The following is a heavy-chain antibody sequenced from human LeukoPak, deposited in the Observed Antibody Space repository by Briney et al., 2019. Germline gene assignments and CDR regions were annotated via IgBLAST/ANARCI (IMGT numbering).Heavy chain of an antibody. D-gene: IGHD5-18*01. CDR1: GGTFSSYA. CDR3: ASVDTAMVTGDAFDI. CDR2: IIPIFGTA. Sequence: SVKVSCKASGGTFSSYAISWVRQAPGQGLEWMGGIIPIFGTANYAQKFQGRVTITTDESTSTAYMELSSLRSEDTAVYYCASVDTAMVTGDAFDIWGQGTMVTVSS. V-gene: IGHV1-69*05. J-gene: IGHJ3*02.